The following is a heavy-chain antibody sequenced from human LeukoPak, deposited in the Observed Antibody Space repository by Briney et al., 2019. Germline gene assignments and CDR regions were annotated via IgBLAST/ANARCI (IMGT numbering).Heavy chain of an antibody. CDR2: IKQDGSEK. V-gene: IGHV3-7*01. J-gene: IGHJ4*02. Sequence: GSLRLSCAASGFTFSNYWMSWVRQAPGKGLEWVANIKQDGSEKYYVDSVKGRFTISRDNAKNSLYLQMNSLRAEDTAVYYCATAAPLGSITGTAYCFDYWGQGTLVTVSS. CDR1: GFTFSNYW. CDR3: ATAAPLGSITGTAYCFDY. D-gene: IGHD1-20*01.